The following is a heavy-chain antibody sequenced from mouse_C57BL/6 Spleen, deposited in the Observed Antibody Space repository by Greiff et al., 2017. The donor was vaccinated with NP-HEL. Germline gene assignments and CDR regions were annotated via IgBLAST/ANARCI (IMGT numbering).Heavy chain of an antibody. D-gene: IGHD1-1*01. V-gene: IGHV5-17*01. CDR1: GFTFSDYG. CDR3: ARQVTTVVATEAMDY. Sequence: EVKLMESGGGLVKPGGSLKLSCAASGFTFSDYGMHWVRQAPEKGLEWVAYISSGSSTIYYADTVKGRFTISRDNAKNTLFLQMTSLRSEDTAMYYCARQVTTVVATEAMDYWGQGTSVTVSS. CDR2: ISSGSSTI. J-gene: IGHJ4*01.